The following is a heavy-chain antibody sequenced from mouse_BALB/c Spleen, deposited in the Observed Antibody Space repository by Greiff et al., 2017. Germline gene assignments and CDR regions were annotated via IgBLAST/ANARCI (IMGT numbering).Heavy chain of an antibody. Sequence: QVQLKESAAELARPGASVKMSCKASGYTFTSYTMHWVKQRPGQGLEWIGYINPSSGYTEYNQKFKDKTTLTADKSSSTAYMQLSSLTSEDSAVYYCARSPYAYWGQGTLVTVSA. CDR3: ARSPYAY. CDR1: GYTFTSYT. CDR2: INPSSGYT. V-gene: IGHV1-4*02. J-gene: IGHJ3*01.